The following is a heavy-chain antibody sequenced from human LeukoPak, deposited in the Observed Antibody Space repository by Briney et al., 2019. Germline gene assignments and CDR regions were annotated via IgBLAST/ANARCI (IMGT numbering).Heavy chain of an antibody. CDR3: ARGRLVFFYGMDV. Sequence: NTSETLSLTCAVYGGSFSGYYWSWIRQPPGKGLEWIGEINHSGSTNYNPSLKSRVTISVDTSKNQFFMKLSSVTAADTAVYYCARGRLVFFYGMDVWGQGTTVTVSS. V-gene: IGHV4-34*01. J-gene: IGHJ6*02. CDR1: GGSFSGYY. CDR2: INHSGST. D-gene: IGHD3-3*01.